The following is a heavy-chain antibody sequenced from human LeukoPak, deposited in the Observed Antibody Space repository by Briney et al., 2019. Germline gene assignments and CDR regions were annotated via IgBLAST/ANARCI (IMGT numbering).Heavy chain of an antibody. Sequence: GASVKVSCTASGYTFTSYGISWVRQAPGQGLEWMGRIIPILGIANYAQKFQGRVTITADKSTSTAYMELSGLRSEDTAVYYCARLGIAVAEDYWGQGTLVTVSS. V-gene: IGHV1-69*04. CDR2: IIPILGIA. D-gene: IGHD6-19*01. CDR3: ARLGIAVAEDY. J-gene: IGHJ4*02. CDR1: GYTFTSYG.